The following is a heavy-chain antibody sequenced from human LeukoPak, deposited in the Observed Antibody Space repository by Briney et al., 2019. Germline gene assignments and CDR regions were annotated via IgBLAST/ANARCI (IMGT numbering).Heavy chain of an antibody. CDR3: ARGRREYYYGSGSYYNFVY. V-gene: IGHV1-3*01. D-gene: IGHD3-10*01. J-gene: IGHJ4*02. CDR1: GYTFTSYA. CDR2: INAGNGNT. Sequence: GASVKVSCKASGYTFTSYAMHWVRQAPGQRLEWMGWINAGNGNTKYSQKFQGRVTITRDTSASTAYMELSSLRSEDTAVYYCARGRREYYYGSGSYYNFVYWGQGTLVTVSS.